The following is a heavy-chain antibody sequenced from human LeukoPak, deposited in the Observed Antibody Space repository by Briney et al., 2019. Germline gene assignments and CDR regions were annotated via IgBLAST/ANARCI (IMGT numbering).Heavy chain of an antibody. CDR1: GFTFSSYA. V-gene: IGHV3-23*01. CDR2: VFGSGGST. CDR3: AKVSRGYCRGGTCHYYYGMDV. Sequence: PGGSLRLSCAASGFTFSSYAMSWVRQAPGKGLEWVSSVFGSGGSTYYADSVKGRFTISRDNSKNTLYLQMNSLRAEDTAVYYCAKVSRGYCRGGTCHYYYGMDVWGQGTTVTVSS. D-gene: IGHD2-15*01. J-gene: IGHJ6*02.